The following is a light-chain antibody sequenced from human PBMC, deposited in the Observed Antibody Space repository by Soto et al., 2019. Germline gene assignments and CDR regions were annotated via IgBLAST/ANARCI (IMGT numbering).Light chain of an antibody. CDR2: DVS. Sequence: ALTQPASVSGSPGQSITISCTGTSSDVGGYNYVSWYQQHPGKAPKLMIYDVSNRPLGVSNRFSGSKSGNTASLTISGLQAEDEADYYCSSYTSSSTGVFGGGTKLTVL. J-gene: IGLJ2*01. CDR3: SSYTSSSTGV. V-gene: IGLV2-14*01. CDR1: SSDVGGYNY.